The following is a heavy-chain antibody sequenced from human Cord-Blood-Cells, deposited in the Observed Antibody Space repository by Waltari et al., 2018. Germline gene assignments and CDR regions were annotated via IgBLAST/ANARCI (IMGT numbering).Heavy chain of an antibody. V-gene: IGHV1-58*01. CDR2: RVVGSGTT. CDR3: AADQGAVAGPMFDY. D-gene: IGHD6-19*01. Sequence: QMQLVQSGPEVKKPGTSVKVSCKASGFTFTSSAVQWVRQARGQRLEWIGWRVVGSGTTNSAQKFQERVTITRDMSTSTAYMELSSLRSEDTAVYYCAADQGAVAGPMFDYWGQGTLVTVSS. CDR1: GFTFTSSA. J-gene: IGHJ4*02.